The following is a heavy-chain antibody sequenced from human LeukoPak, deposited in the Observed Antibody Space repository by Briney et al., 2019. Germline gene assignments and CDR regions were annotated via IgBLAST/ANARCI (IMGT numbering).Heavy chain of an antibody. CDR3: ARVVEMATIRFGYDAFDI. V-gene: IGHV4-4*07. Sequence: PSETLSLTCTVSGGSISSYYWSWIRQPAGKGLEWIGRIYTSGSTNYNPSLKSRVTMSVDTSKNQFPLKLSSVTAADTAVYYCARVVEMATIRFGYDAFDIWGQGTMVTVSS. J-gene: IGHJ3*02. CDR1: GGSISSYY. D-gene: IGHD5-24*01. CDR2: IYTSGST.